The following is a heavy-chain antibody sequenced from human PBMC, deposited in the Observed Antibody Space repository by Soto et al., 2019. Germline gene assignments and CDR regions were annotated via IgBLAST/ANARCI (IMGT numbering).Heavy chain of an antibody. D-gene: IGHD2-15*01. CDR1: GFTFRSFA. J-gene: IGHJ6*02. CDR3: ARGDREDIAVVIGVRPGEYGVDV. Sequence: GGSLRLSCAASGFTFRSFAMHWVRQAPGKGLECVAVISHDGSNKFYRDYLKGRSTISRDNSKNTSYLQINSLRYEDTAVYYCARGDREDIAVVIGVRPGEYGVDVWGQGTTVTVSS. CDR2: ISHDGSNK. V-gene: IGHV3-30-3*01.